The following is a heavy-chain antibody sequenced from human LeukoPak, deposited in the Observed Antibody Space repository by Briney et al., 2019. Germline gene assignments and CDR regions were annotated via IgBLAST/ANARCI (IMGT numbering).Heavy chain of an antibody. V-gene: IGHV3-23*01. J-gene: IGHJ4*02. CDR1: GFTFSSYG. D-gene: IGHD4-17*01. CDR2: ISGSGGST. CDR3: ARRYDYGDYGTFDY. Sequence: GGSLRLSCAASGFTFSSYGMSWVRQAPGKGLEWVSAISGSGGSTYYADSVKGRFTISRDNSKNTLYLQMNSLRAEDTAVYYCARRYDYGDYGTFDYWGQGTLVTVSS.